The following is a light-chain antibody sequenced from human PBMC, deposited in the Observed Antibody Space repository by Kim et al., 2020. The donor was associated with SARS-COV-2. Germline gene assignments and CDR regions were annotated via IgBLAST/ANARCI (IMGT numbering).Light chain of an antibody. CDR2: AAS. Sequence: DIQMTQSPSSLAASVGDRITIACRASQSIGTRLNWYQQRPGNAPKLLIYAASSLQSGVPSRFSGTGSGTDFTLTISSLQPEDFATYYCQQSHSTPWLTFGGGTKVDIK. CDR3: QQSHSTPWLT. CDR1: QSIGTR. J-gene: IGKJ4*01. V-gene: IGKV1-39*01.